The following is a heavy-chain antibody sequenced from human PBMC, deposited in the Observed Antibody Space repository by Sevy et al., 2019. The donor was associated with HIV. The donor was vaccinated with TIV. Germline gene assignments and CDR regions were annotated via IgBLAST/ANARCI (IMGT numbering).Heavy chain of an antibody. Sequence: GGSLRLSCAASGFTFSSYAMSWVRQAPGKGLEWVSAISGSGGSTYYADSVKGRFTISRDNSKNTLYLQMNSLRAEDTAADYCAKPARVASHIDYWGQGTLVTVSS. J-gene: IGHJ4*02. V-gene: IGHV3-23*01. CDR3: AKPARVASHIDY. D-gene: IGHD5-12*01. CDR2: ISGSGGST. CDR1: GFTFSSYA.